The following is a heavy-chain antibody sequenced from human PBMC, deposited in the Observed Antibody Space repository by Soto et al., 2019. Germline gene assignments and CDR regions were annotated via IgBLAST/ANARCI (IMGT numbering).Heavy chain of an antibody. CDR1: GGSISTYY. V-gene: IGHV4-59*01. Sequence: QVQLQESGPGLVKPSETLSLTCTVSGGSISTYYWSWIRQPPGKGLEWIGYIYYSGITNYNPSLKSRVTISVDTSKNQFSLKLSSVTAADTAVYYCARGNYDFLTGYYIEYFDYWGQGTLVTVSS. CDR2: IYYSGIT. D-gene: IGHD3-9*01. J-gene: IGHJ4*02. CDR3: ARGNYDFLTGYYIEYFDY.